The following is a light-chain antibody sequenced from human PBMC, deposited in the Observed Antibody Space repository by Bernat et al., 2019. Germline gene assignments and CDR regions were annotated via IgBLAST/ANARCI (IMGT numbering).Light chain of an antibody. CDR3: VTWDDSLNGVV. CDR2: SNN. V-gene: IGLV1-44*01. J-gene: IGLJ2*01. CDR1: SSNIGSNT. Sequence: QSVLTQPPPASGTPGQRVTISCSGSSSNIGSNTVNWYQQLPGTAPKLLIYSNNQRPSGVPDRFSGSKSGTSASLAISGLQSEDEADYYCVTWDDSLNGVVFGGGTKLTVL.